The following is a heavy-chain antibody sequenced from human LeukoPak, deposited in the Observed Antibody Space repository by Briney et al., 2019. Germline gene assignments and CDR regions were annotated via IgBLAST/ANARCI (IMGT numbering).Heavy chain of an antibody. Sequence: SQTLSLTCAISGDSVSSNSVTWNWIRQSPPRGLEWLGRTYYRSTWYNDYAVSVRGRITVNPDTSKNQFSLHLNSVTPEDTAVYYCARRLTQYDCFDPWGQGILVTASS. CDR2: TYYRSTWYN. J-gene: IGHJ5*02. CDR1: GDSVSSNSVT. V-gene: IGHV6-1*01. D-gene: IGHD2-2*01. CDR3: ARRLTQYDCFDP.